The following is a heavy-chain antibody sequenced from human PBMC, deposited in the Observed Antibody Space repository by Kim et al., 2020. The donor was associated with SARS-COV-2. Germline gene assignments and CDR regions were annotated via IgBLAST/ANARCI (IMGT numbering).Heavy chain of an antibody. Sequence: GGSLRLSCAASGFTFSSYGMHWVRQAPGKGLEWVAVISYDGSNKYYADSVKGRFTISRDNTKNTLYLQMNSLRAEGTAVYYCARASKDIVVVPAAMDYYYGMDVWGQGTTVTVSS. CDR3: ARASKDIVVVPAAMDYYYGMDV. CDR2: ISYDGSNK. J-gene: IGHJ6*02. CDR1: GFTFSSYG. D-gene: IGHD2-2*01. V-gene: IGHV3-33*05.